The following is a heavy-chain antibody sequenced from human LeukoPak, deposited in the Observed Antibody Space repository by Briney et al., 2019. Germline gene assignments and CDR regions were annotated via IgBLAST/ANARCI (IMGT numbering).Heavy chain of an antibody. CDR1: GFTFDDYG. J-gene: IGHJ4*01. CDR2: SNWHGVAT. V-gene: IGHV3-20*04. CDR3: ARTVGAHTGMVLY. D-gene: IGHD5-18*01. Sequence: PPGGSLRLSCATSGFTFDDYGMAWVPQVPGKGLELVSGSNWHGVATCYADSVRGRFTISRDTAKNSLYLDMSSLRVDDTALYYCARTVGAHTGMVLYWGHGTLVTVSS.